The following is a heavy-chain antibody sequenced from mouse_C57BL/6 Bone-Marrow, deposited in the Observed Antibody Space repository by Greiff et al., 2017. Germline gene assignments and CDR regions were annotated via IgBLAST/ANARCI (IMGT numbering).Heavy chain of an antibody. V-gene: IGHV6-6*01. CDR2: IRNKANNHAT. CDR3: TREYYFDY. J-gene: IGHJ2*01. CDR1: GFTFRHAW. Sequence: EVKLMASGGGLVQPGGSMKLSCAASGFTFRHAWMDWVRQSPEKGLELVAEIRNKANNHATSYAESLKGRFTISRDDSKSSVYMQMNSLRAEDTGIYYCTREYYFDYWGQGTTLTVSA.